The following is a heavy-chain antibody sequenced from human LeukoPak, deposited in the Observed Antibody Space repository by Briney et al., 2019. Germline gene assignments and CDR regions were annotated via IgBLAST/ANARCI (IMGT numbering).Heavy chain of an antibody. Sequence: SETLSLTCTVSGGSISSYYWSWIRRPAGKGLGWIGRIYTGGSTHYNPPPKSPVTMSLDTSKNQICLKLSSVTAPDTAVYYCARVAAAGTFNYWGQGTLVTVSS. J-gene: IGHJ4*02. CDR3: ARVAAAGTFNY. D-gene: IGHD6-13*01. CDR2: IYTGGST. CDR1: GGSISSYY. V-gene: IGHV4-4*07.